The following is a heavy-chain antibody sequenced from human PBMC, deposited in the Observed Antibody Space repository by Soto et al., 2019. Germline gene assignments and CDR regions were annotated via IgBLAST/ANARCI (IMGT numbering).Heavy chain of an antibody. CDR3: AHISDPGYFDH. CDR2: IFWDDDK. Sequence: GSGPPLVNPTQTLTLTCSFSGFSLSTSGVSVGWIRQPPGKALEWLALIFWDDDKRYSPSLKSRLTITKDTSTNQVVLTMTNMDPVXTATYYCAHISDPGYFDHWGQGTLVTVS. J-gene: IGHJ4*02. V-gene: IGHV2-5*02. CDR1: GFSLSTSGVS.